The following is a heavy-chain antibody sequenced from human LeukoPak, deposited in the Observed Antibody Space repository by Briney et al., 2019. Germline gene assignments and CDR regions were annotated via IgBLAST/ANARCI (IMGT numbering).Heavy chain of an antibody. Sequence: GGSLRLSCAASEFTFSGHQMSWVRQAPGKGPEWVAKIIQDGSEEYYLDSVKGRFIISRDNGKNSLYLEMNSLRVEHTAVYYCARDWRQDNAFDLWGRGTMVTVSS. D-gene: IGHD2-15*01. CDR2: IIQDGSEE. CDR3: ARDWRQDNAFDL. V-gene: IGHV3-7*01. CDR1: EFTFSGHQ. J-gene: IGHJ3*01.